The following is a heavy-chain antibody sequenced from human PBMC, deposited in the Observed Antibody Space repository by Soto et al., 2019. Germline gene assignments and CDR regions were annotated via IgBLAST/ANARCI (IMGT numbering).Heavy chain of an antibody. CDR2: IIPILGIA. CDR3: AKLPLVLALGFDY. J-gene: IGHJ4*02. CDR1: GGTFSSYT. Sequence: GASVKVSCKASGGTFSSYTISWVRQAPGQGLEWMGRIIPILGIANYAQKFQGRVTITADKSTSTAYMELSSLRAEDTAVYYCAKLPLVLALGFDYWGQGTLVTVSS. V-gene: IGHV1-69*02.